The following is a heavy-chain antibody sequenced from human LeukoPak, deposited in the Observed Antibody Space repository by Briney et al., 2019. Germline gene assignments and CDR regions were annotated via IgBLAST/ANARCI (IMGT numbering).Heavy chain of an antibody. J-gene: IGHJ4*02. V-gene: IGHV1-3*01. Sequence: ASVKVSRKGSGYTFTSYAIHWVRQAPGQRLEWMGWINAGNGNTKYSQKFQGRVTITRDTSASTAYMELSSLRSEDTAVYYCARLSSGWTGRVDYWGQGTLVTVSS. CDR3: ARLSSGWTGRVDY. CDR1: GYTFTSYA. CDR2: INAGNGNT. D-gene: IGHD6-19*01.